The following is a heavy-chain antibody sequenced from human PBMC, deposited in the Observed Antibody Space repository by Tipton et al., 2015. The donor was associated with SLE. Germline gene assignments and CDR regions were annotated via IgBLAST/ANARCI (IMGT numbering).Heavy chain of an antibody. CDR2: ISGSGGST. CDR1: GFTFSSYA. J-gene: IGHJ4*02. Sequence: SLRLSYAASGFTFSSYAMSWVRQAPGKGLEWVSAISGSGGSTYYADSVKGRFTISRDNSKNTLYLQMNSLRAEDTAVYYCAKDQRSGSGVPFDYWGQGTLVTVSS. V-gene: IGHV3-23*01. CDR3: AKDQRSGSGVPFDY. D-gene: IGHD6-19*01.